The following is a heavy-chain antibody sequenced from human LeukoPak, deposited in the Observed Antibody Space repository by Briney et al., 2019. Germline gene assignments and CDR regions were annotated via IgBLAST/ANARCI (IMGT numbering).Heavy chain of an antibody. D-gene: IGHD4-23*01. CDR3: TRDEYGGNSNFFDH. J-gene: IGHJ4*02. CDR2: IRNKALGGTA. Sequence: GGSLRLSCIGSGFNFGDYAMSWVRQTPEKGLGGVGFIRNKALGGTAEYASSVKGRFTISRDDSRSIAYLQMDNLRVDDTGVYYCTRDEYGGNSNFFDHWGQGTLVTVST. CDR1: GFNFGDYA. V-gene: IGHV3-49*04.